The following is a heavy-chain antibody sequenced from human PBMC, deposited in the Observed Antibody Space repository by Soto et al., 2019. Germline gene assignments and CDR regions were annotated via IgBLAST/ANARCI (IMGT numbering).Heavy chain of an antibody. V-gene: IGHV3-66*01. J-gene: IGHJ6*02. Sequence: PGGSLRLSCAASGFTVSSNYMSWVRQAPGKGLEWVSVIYSGGSTYYADSVKGRFTISRDNSKNTLYLQMNSLRAEDTAVYYCANSILMTTVTSPYYYGMDVWGQGTTVTVSS. CDR1: GFTVSSNY. CDR2: IYSGGST. CDR3: ANSILMTTVTSPYYYGMDV. D-gene: IGHD4-4*01.